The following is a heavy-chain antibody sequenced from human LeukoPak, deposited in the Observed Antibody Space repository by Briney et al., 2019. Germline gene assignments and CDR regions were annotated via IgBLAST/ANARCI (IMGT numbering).Heavy chain of an antibody. CDR3: AREFPLPSSWYDYYGMDV. D-gene: IGHD6-13*01. Sequence: HPGGSLRLSCAASGFTFSSYWMHWVRQAPGKGRVWVSRINSDGSSTSYADSVKGRFTISRDNAKNTLYLQMNSLRAEDTAVYYCAREFPLPSSWYDYYGMDVWGQGTTVTVSS. J-gene: IGHJ6*02. CDR2: INSDGSST. CDR1: GFTFSSYW. V-gene: IGHV3-74*01.